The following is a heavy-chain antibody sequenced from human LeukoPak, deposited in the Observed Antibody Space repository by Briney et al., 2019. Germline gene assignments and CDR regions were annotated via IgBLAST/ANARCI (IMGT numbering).Heavy chain of an antibody. CDR3: AELGITMIGGV. J-gene: IGHJ6*04. CDR1: GFTFDDYG. CDR2: INWNGGRT. D-gene: IGHD3-10*02. V-gene: IGHV3-20*04. Sequence: GGSLRLSCGVSGFTFDDYGISWVRHAPGKGLEWISGINWNGGRTGYADSVKGRLTIARDKSKNTLYLQTTRLRAEDTAVYYCAELGITMIGGVWGKGTTVTISS.